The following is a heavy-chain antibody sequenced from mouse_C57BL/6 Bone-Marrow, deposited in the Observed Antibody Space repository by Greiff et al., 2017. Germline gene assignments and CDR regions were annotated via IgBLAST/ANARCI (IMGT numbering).Heavy chain of an antibody. J-gene: IGHJ3*01. CDR3: TRGYYSNAWFAY. V-gene: IGHV5-9-1*02. Sequence: EVMLVESGEGLVKPGGSLKLSCAASGFTFSSYAMSWVRQTPEKRLEWVAYISSGGDYIYYADTVKGRFTISRDNARNTLYLQMSSLKSEDTAMYYCTRGYYSNAWFAYWGQGTLVTVSA. CDR1: GFTFSSYA. D-gene: IGHD2-5*01. CDR2: ISSGGDYI.